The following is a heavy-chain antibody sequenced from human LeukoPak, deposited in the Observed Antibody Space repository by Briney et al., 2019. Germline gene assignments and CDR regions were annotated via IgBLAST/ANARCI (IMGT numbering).Heavy chain of an antibody. CDR1: GYTFTSYG. J-gene: IGHJ4*02. D-gene: IGHD2-8*01. V-gene: IGHV1-18*01. Sequence: ASVKVSCKASGYTFTSYGISWVRQAPGQGLEWMGWISAYNGNTNYAQKLQGRVTMTTDTSTSTAYMELRSLRSDDTAVYYCARDLQGVPLYYFDYWGQGTLVTVSS. CDR2: ISAYNGNT. CDR3: ARDLQGVPLYYFDY.